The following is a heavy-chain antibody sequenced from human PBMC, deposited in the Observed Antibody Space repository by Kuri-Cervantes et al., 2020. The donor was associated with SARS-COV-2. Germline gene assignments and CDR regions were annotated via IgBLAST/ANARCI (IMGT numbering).Heavy chain of an antibody. CDR2: IYYSGST. CDR3: ARLEFSGFYYFDY. Sequence: GSLRLSCTVSGGSISSYYWSWIRQPPGKGLEWIGYIYYSGSTNYNPSLKSRVTISVDTSKNQFSLKLSSVTAADTAVYYCARLEFSGFYYFDYWGQGTLVTVSS. V-gene: IGHV4-59*08. CDR1: GGSISSYY. D-gene: IGHD1-26*01. J-gene: IGHJ4*02.